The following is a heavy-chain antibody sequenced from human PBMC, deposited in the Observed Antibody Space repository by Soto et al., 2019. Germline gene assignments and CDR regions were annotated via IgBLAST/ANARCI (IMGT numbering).Heavy chain of an antibody. CDR2: IYYSGST. CDR1: GGSISSSSYY. J-gene: IGHJ4*02. D-gene: IGHD4-17*01. V-gene: IGHV4-39*01. CDR3: ARQDRYGDWHFDY. Sequence: PSETLSLTCTVSGGSISSSSYYWGWIRQPPGKGLEWIGSIYYSGSTYYNPSLKSRVTISVDTSKNQFSLKLSSVTAADTAVYYCARQDRYGDWHFDYWGQGTLVTVSS.